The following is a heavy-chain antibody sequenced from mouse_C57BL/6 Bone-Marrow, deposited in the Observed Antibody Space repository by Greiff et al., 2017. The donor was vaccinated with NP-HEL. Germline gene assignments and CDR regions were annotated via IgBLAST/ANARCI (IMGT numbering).Heavy chain of an antibody. CDR3: ARSYYRRV. J-gene: IGHJ2*01. CDR1: GYSFTSYY. D-gene: IGHD2-12*01. CDR2: IYPGSGNT. V-gene: IGHV1-66*01. Sequence: VKLMESGPELVKPGASVKISCKASGYSFTSYYIHWVKQRPGQGLEWIGWIYPGSGNTKYNEKFKGKATLTADTSSSTAYMQLSSLTSEDSAVYYCARSYYRRVWGQGTTLTVSS.